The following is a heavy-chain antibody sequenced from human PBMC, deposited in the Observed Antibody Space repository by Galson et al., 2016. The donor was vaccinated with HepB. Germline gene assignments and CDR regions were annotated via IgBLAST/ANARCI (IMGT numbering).Heavy chain of an antibody. CDR1: GFSFSNYG. CDR3: AKDRLLLWFGEFNYYMDV. V-gene: IGHV3-30*18. D-gene: IGHD3-10*01. Sequence: SLRLSCAASGFSFSNYGMHWVRQAPGKGLEWVAVMSYAGSNEYYADSVKGRFTISRDNSKNTLYLQMNSLRAEDTAVYYCAKDRLLLWFGEFNYYMDVWGKGTTFTLPS. J-gene: IGHJ6*03. CDR2: MSYAGSNE.